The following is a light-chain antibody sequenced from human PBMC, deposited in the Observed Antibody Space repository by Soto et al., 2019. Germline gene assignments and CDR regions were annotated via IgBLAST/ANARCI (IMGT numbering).Light chain of an antibody. Sequence: EVVMTQSPATLSVSPGERATLFCRASQSVSSDLAWYQQKPGQAPRLLIYGASNRATGIPDRLSGSASGTEFPLTISRLPPEDFAVYYCQQYGSSGTFGHGTKVDIK. V-gene: IGKV3D-15*01. CDR3: QQYGSSGT. J-gene: IGKJ1*01. CDR1: QSVSSD. CDR2: GAS.